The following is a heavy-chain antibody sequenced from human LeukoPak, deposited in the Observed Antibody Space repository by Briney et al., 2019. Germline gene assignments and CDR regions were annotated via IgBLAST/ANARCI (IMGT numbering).Heavy chain of an antibody. V-gene: IGHV3-53*01. Sequence: GGSLRLSCAASGFTVSNNYMSWVRQAPGKGLEWVSLIYSGGSRYYADSVKGRFTISRDNSKNTLYLQMNSLRADDTAVYYCASYRSLDYWGQGALVTVPS. CDR1: GFTVSNNY. D-gene: IGHD3-16*02. J-gene: IGHJ4*02. CDR2: IYSGGSR. CDR3: ASYRSLDY.